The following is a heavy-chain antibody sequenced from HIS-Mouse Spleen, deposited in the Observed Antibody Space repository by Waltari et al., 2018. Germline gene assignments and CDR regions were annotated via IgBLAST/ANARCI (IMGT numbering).Heavy chain of an antibody. V-gene: IGHV3-33*06. CDR1: GFTFSSYG. CDR3: AKGGLMVYAIGDY. D-gene: IGHD2-8*01. Sequence: QVQLVESGGGVVQPGRSLRLSCAASGFTFSSYGMHWVRQAPGKGLGGLAVIWYDGSNKYYADSVKGRFTISRDNSKNTLYLQMNSLRAEDTAVYYCAKGGLMVYAIGDYWGQGTLVTVSS. J-gene: IGHJ4*02. CDR2: IWYDGSNK.